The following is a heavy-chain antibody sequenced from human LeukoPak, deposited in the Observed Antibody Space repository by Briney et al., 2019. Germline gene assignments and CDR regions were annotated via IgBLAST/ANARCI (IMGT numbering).Heavy chain of an antibody. CDR1: GGSISSHY. J-gene: IGHJ4*02. V-gene: IGHV4-59*11. CDR2: IHYTGRT. D-gene: IGHD6-19*01. Sequence: SETLSLTCAVSGGSISSHYWSWLRQPPGEGLEWIAYIHYTGRTNYNPSLEGRVTISVDTSNSQFSLNLNSVTAADTAVYYCARGAGWYDYWGQGTLVTVSS. CDR3: ARGAGWYDY.